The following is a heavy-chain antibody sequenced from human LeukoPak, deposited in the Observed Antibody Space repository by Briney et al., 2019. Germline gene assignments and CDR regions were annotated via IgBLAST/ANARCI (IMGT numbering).Heavy chain of an antibody. D-gene: IGHD3-9*01. CDR1: GYSISSGYY. V-gene: IGHV4-38-2*02. J-gene: IGHJ4*02. Sequence: SETLSLTCTVSGYSISSGYYWGWIRQPPGKGLEWIGSIYHSGSTYYNPSLKSRVTISVDTSKNQFSLKLSSVTAADTAVYYCARDLRYFDWLHYPLGYWGQGTLVTVSS. CDR3: ARDLRYFDWLHYPLGY. CDR2: IYHSGST.